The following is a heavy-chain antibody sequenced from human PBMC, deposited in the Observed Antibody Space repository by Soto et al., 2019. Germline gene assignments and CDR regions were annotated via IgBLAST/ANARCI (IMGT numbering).Heavy chain of an antibody. CDR3: ARHYNTGACFDY. J-gene: IGHJ4*02. CDR2: VSYSGSP. V-gene: IGHV4-39*01. CDR1: GASVSSSHY. Sequence: QLQLQESGPGLVKSSETLSLTCSVSGASVSSSHYWGWIRQPPGKGLEWIGSVSYSGSPYYSPSFKSRITIPVDTSNNQFSLRVRSVTATDTAVYCCARHYNTGACFDYCGQGKLVTVSS. D-gene: IGHD1-20*01.